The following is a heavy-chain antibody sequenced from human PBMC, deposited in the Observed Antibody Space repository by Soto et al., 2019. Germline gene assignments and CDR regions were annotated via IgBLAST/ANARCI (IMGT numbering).Heavy chain of an antibody. J-gene: IGHJ4*02. Sequence: GGSLRLSCASSGFTFSSYSMNWVRQAPGKGLEWVSYISSSSSTKHYADSVKGRFTISRDNSKNTLYLQMNSLRAEDTAVYYCARGSGYYYWDDYWGQGTLVTVSS. CDR1: GFTFSSYS. V-gene: IGHV3-48*01. D-gene: IGHD3-22*01. CDR2: ISSSSSTK. CDR3: ARGSGYYYWDDY.